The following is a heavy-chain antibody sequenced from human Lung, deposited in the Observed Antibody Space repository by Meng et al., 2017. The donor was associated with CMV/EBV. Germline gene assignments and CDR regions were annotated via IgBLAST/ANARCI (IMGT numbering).Heavy chain of an antibody. V-gene: IGHV1-69*10. CDR1: GGTFSSYA. J-gene: IGHJ6*02. D-gene: IGHD2-2*01. Sequence: SXXVSXKASGGTFSSYAISWLRQAPGPGLEWMGGIIPILGIANYAQKFQGRVTITADKSTSTAYMELSSLRSEDTAVYYCARGVSHCSSTSCYYGGRGDYYYYGMDVXGQGXTITVSS. CDR3: ARGVSHCSSTSCYYGGRGDYYYYGMDV. CDR2: IIPILGIA.